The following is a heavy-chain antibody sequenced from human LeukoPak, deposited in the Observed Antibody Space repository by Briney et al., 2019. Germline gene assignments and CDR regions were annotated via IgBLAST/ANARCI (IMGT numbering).Heavy chain of an antibody. D-gene: IGHD3-10*02. CDR3: ARRTLTTFGIVVNYDSFDI. Sequence: ASVKVSCKASGYTFTSYDINWVRQATGQGLEWMGWMNPNSGNTGYAQKFQGRVTMTRNTPISTAYMELSSLRSEDTAVYYCARRTLTTFGIVVNYDSFDIWGQGTMVTVSS. V-gene: IGHV1-8*01. J-gene: IGHJ3*02. CDR1: GYTFTSYD. CDR2: MNPNSGNT.